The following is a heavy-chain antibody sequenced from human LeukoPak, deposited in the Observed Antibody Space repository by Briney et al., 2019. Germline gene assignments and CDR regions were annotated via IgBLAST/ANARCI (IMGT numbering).Heavy chain of an antibody. CDR3: ARALGAAASFHLFDY. V-gene: IGHV4-4*07. J-gene: IGHJ4*02. CDR1: GGSISSYY. CDR2: IYTPGST. Sequence: SETLSLTCTVSGGSISSYYWSWIRQPAGKGLEWIGRIYTPGSTTYNPSLRSRVITSLDTSKNQFSLRLSSVTAADTAVYYCARALGAAASFHLFDYWGQGTLVTVSS. D-gene: IGHD2-2*01.